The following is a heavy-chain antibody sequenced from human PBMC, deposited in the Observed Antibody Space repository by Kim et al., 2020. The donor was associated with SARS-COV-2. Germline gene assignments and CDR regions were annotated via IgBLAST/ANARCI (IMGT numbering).Heavy chain of an antibody. J-gene: IGHJ6*02. CDR3: ARDRIIVVPAAITPHSYYYYGMDV. D-gene: IGHD2-2*01. CDR2: TYYRSKWYN. CDR1: GDSVSSNSAA. Sequence: SQTLSLTCAISGDSVSSNSAAWNWIRQSPSRGLEWLGRTYYRSKWYNDYAVSVKSRITINPDTSKNQFSLQLNSVTPEDTAVYYCARDRIIVVPAAITPHSYYYYGMDVWGQGTTVTVSS. V-gene: IGHV6-1*01.